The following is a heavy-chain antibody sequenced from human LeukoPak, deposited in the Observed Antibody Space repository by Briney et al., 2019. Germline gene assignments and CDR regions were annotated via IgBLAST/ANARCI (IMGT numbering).Heavy chain of an antibody. CDR2: IYYSGST. V-gene: IGHV4-39*01. J-gene: IGHJ4*02. Sequence: SETLSLTCTVSGGSISSSSHHWGWIRQPPGKGLEWIGSIYYSGSTYYNPSLKSRVTISVDTSKNQFSLKLSSVTAADTAVYYCARTGYDSSGYYYYFDYWGQGTLVTVSS. CDR3: ARTGYDSSGYYYYFDY. CDR1: GGSISSSSHH. D-gene: IGHD3-22*01.